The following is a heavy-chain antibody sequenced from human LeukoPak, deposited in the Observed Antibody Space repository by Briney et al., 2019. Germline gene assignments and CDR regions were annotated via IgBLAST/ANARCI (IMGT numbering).Heavy chain of an antibody. V-gene: IGHV1-69*05. CDR1: GGTFSSYA. CDR2: IIPIFGTA. J-gene: IGHJ4*02. CDR3: ARVPKGGELSIDY. Sequence: SVKVSCKASGGTFSSYAISWVRQAPGQGLEWMGGIIPIFGTANYAQKFQGRVTMTRDTSTSTVYMELSSLRSEDTAVYYCARVPKGGELSIDYWGQGTLVTVSS. D-gene: IGHD3-16*02.